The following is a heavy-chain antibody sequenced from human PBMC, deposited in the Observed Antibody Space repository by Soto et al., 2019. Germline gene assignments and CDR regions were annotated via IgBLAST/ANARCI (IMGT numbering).Heavy chain of an antibody. D-gene: IGHD6-13*01. CDR3: ARGTGSSYYY. V-gene: IGHV4-34*01. CDR2: INHSGST. Sequence: QVQLHQWGAGLLKPSETLSLTCAVYGGSFSGYYWSWIRQPPGKGLEWIGEINHSGSTNYNPSLKXXVXIXXDTSKNQFSLKLNSVTAADTAVYYCARGTGSSYYYWGRGTLVTVSS. J-gene: IGHJ4*02. CDR1: GGSFSGYY.